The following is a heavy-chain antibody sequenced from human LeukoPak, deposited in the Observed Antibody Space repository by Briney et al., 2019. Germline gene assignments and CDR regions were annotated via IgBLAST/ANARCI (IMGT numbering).Heavy chain of an antibody. J-gene: IGHJ3*02. D-gene: IGHD3-9*01. Sequence: GGSLRLSCAASGFTFSSYGMSWVRQAPGKGLEWVSAISGGGGSTYYADSVKGRFTISRDNSKNTLYLQMNSLRAEDTAVYYCAKDRYYDILTAAFDIWGQGTMVTVSS. CDR1: GFTFSSYG. CDR2: ISGGGGST. CDR3: AKDRYYDILTAAFDI. V-gene: IGHV3-23*01.